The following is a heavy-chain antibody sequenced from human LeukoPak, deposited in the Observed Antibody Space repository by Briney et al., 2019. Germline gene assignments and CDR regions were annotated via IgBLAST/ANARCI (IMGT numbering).Heavy chain of an antibody. CDR2: INSDGSST. V-gene: IGHV3-74*01. Sequence: GGSLRLSCAASGFTFSSYWMHWVRQAPGKGLVWVSRINSDGSSTSYADSVKGRFTISRDNAKNTLYLQMNSLRAEDTAVYYCARDAQYYDFWSGYYYYYYMDVWGKGTTVTVSS. J-gene: IGHJ6*03. CDR3: ARDAQYYDFWSGYYYYYYMDV. D-gene: IGHD3-3*01. CDR1: GFTFSSYW.